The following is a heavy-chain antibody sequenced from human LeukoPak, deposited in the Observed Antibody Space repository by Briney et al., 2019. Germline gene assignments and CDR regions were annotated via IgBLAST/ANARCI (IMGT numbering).Heavy chain of an antibody. CDR1: GGSISSGSYY. CDR2: IYTSGST. V-gene: IGHV4-61*02. Sequence: KPSETLSLTCTVSGGSISSGSYYWSWIRQPAGRGLEWIGRIYTSGSTNYNPSLKSRVTISVDTSKNQFSLKLSSVTAADTAVYYCARGGGYCSSTSCYGAFDIWGQGTMVTVSS. D-gene: IGHD2-2*01. CDR3: ARGGGYCSSTSCYGAFDI. J-gene: IGHJ3*02.